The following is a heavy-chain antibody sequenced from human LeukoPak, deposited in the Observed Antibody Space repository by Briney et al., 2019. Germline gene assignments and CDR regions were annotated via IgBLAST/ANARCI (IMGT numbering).Heavy chain of an antibody. D-gene: IGHD1-1*01. V-gene: IGHV4-59*01. Sequence: PAETLSLTCTVSGGSITNYYWSWIRQPPGKGLEWLGYIYYSGSTNYNPSLKSRVTLSVDTSRNQFSLSLRSMTAADTAVYYCARAEPSGTTSHWGQGTLVTVSS. CDR1: GGSITNYY. CDR2: IYYSGST. J-gene: IGHJ1*01. CDR3: ARAEPSGTTSH.